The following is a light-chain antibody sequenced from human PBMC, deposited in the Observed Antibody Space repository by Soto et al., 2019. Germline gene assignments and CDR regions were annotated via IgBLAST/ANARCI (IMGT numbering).Light chain of an antibody. CDR2: AAS. V-gene: IGKV1-39*01. CDR1: QSISSY. J-gene: IGKJ4*01. CDR3: QKRYSTPLT. Sequence: DIQMTQSPSSLSASVGDRVTITCRASQSISSYLNCYQHKPGKAPKLLIYAASSLQSGVPSRFSGSGAGTDFTLTISSLQPEDFATYYCQKRYSTPLTFGGGTKVEIK.